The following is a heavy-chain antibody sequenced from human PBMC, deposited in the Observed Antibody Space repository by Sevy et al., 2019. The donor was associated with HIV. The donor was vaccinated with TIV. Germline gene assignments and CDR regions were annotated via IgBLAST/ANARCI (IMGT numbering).Heavy chain of an antibody. CDR2: ISSSSSTI. Sequence: GGSLRLSCAASGFTFSSYSMNWVRQAPGKGLEWVSYISSSSSTIKYADSVKGRFTISRDNAKNSLYLQMNSLRDEDTAVYYCARDAYYDILTGPFDYWGQGTLVTVSS. D-gene: IGHD3-9*01. V-gene: IGHV3-48*02. CDR3: ARDAYYDILTGPFDY. CDR1: GFTFSSYS. J-gene: IGHJ4*02.